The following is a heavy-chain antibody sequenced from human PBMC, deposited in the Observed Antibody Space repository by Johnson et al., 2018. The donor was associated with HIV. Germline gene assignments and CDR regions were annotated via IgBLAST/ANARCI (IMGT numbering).Heavy chain of an antibody. D-gene: IGHD3-22*01. V-gene: IGHV3-7*03. CDR2: IKQDGSEK. CDR1: GFTFSSYW. Sequence: VQLVESGGGLVQPGGSLRLSCAASGFTFSSYWMSWVRQAPGKGLEWVANIKQDGSEKYYVDSVKGRFTISRDNAKNSLYLQMNSLRAEDTALYYCARGFSSGYNDAFDIWGQGTMVTVSS. J-gene: IGHJ3*02. CDR3: ARGFSSGYNDAFDI.